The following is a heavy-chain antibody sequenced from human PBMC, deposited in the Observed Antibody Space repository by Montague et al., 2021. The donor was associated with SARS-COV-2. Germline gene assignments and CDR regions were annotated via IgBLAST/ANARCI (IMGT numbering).Heavy chain of an antibody. V-gene: IGHV4-34*01. CDR2: IKQSGST. D-gene: IGHD3-22*01. CDR1: GGSFGDDH. CDR3: ARVHLSVSMIVVVFTSASYYFDY. J-gene: IGHJ4*02. Sequence: SETLSLTCGVYGGSFGDDHWSWIRQPPGKGLEWIGDIKQSGSTNYNPSLKSRVTISVDTSKNQFSLKLTSVTAADTAVYFCARVHLSVSMIVVVFTSASYYFDYWGQGAQVTVSS.